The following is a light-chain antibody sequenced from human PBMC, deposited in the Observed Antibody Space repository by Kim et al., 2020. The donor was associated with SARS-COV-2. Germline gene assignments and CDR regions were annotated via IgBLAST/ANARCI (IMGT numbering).Light chain of an antibody. CDR3: QGYKSNSWT. CDR1: QSISIW. V-gene: IGKV1-5*01. J-gene: IGKJ1*01. Sequence: DIQMTQSPSTLSASVGDRVTITCRASQSISIWLAWYQQKPGKAPNLLIYDASNLESGVPSRFSGSGSGTEFTLTISSLQPDDFATYFSQGYKSNSWTVGQGTMVDIK. CDR2: DAS.